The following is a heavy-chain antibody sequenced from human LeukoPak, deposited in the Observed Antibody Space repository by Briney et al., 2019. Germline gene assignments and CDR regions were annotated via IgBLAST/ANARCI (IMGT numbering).Heavy chain of an antibody. CDR1: GYTFTSYG. D-gene: IGHD3/OR15-3a*01. Sequence: ASVKVSCKASGYTFTSYGISWVRQAPGQGPEWMGWISAYNGNTNYAQKLQGRVTMTTDTSTSTAYMELRSLRSDDTAVYYCARRDWRRYYYGMDVWGQGTTVTVSS. CDR3: ARRDWRRYYYGMDV. V-gene: IGHV1-18*01. CDR2: ISAYNGNT. J-gene: IGHJ6*02.